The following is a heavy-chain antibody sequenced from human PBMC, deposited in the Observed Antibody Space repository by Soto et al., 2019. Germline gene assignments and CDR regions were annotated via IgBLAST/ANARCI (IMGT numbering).Heavy chain of an antibody. Sequence: GGSLRVCWAASGFTCGSYAMHWVSQAPGKGLEWVAVISYDGSNKYYADSVKGRFTISRDNSKNTLYLQMNSLRAEDTAVYYCARVDMQQPTYYFDYWGQGTLVTVSS. V-gene: IGHV3-30-3*01. CDR3: ARVDMQQPTYYFDY. CDR2: ISYDGSNK. D-gene: IGHD6-13*01. CDR1: GFTCGSYA. J-gene: IGHJ4*02.